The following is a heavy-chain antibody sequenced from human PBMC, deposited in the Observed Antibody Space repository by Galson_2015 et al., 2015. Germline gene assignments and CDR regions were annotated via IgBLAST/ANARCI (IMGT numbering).Heavy chain of an antibody. CDR1: GYNFTNYW. Sequence: QSGAEVKKPGESLKISCKGSGYNFTNYWIGWVRQMPGKGLEWMGIIYPGDSNTIYSPSFQGQVTISADKSISTAYLRWSSLKASDTAIYYCARRRDYGMDVWGQGTTVTVSS. V-gene: IGHV5-51*03. CDR2: IYPGDSNT. CDR3: ARRRDYGMDV. J-gene: IGHJ6*02. D-gene: IGHD3-10*01.